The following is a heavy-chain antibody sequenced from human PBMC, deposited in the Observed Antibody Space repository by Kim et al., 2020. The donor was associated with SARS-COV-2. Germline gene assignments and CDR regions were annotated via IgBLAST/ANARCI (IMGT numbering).Heavy chain of an antibody. D-gene: IGHD6-6*01. CDR3: ARPLRSSSSGS. V-gene: IGHV3-7*01. J-gene: IGHJ5*02. Sequence: YYVDSVKGRFTISRDNTKNSLYLQMNSLRVEDTAVYYCARPLRSSSSGSWGQGTLVTVSS.